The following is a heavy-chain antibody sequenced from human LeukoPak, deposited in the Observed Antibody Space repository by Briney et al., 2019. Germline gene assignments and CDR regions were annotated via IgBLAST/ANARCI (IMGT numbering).Heavy chain of an antibody. Sequence: SETLSLTCAVYGGSFSGYYWSWIRQPPGKGLEWIGEINHSGSTNYNPSLKSRVTISVDTSKNQFSLKLSSVTAADTAVYYCARHADIVVVVAANNWFDPWGQGTLVTVSS. CDR3: ARHADIVVVVAANNWFDP. CDR2: INHSGST. CDR1: GGSFSGYY. J-gene: IGHJ5*02. D-gene: IGHD2-15*01. V-gene: IGHV4-34*01.